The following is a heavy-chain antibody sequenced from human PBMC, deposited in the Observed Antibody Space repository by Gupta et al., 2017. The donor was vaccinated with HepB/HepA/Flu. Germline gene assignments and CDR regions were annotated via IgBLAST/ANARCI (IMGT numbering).Heavy chain of an antibody. CDR3: ARLSRWRVGATVDS. CDR1: GGSIISSRHY. D-gene: IGHD1-26*01. V-gene: IGHV4-39*02. Sequence: QLQLQESGPGLVKPSETLSLICNVSGGSIISSRHYWAWVRQAPGKGLEWIGTVYYSGNTYYNLSLKSRLTISVDTSKNNFSLRLTSVTAADTAVYFCARLSRWRVGATVDSWGQGTLITVSS. J-gene: IGHJ5*01. CDR2: VYYSGNT.